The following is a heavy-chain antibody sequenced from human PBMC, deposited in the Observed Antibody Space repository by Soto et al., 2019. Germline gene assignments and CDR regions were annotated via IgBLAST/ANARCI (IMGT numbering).Heavy chain of an antibody. V-gene: IGHV1-69*01. Sequence: QVQLVQSGAEVKKPGSSVKVSCKASGGTFSSYAISWVRQAPGQGLEWMGGIIPIFGTANYAQKFQGRVTITADESTSTAYMELSSLRSEDTAVYYCARPKYIAVAPAVAGTSGWDYYYYYGMDVWGQGTTVTVSS. CDR1: GGTFSSYA. D-gene: IGHD6-19*01. J-gene: IGHJ6*02. CDR3: ARPKYIAVAPAVAGTSGWDYYYYYGMDV. CDR2: IIPIFGTA.